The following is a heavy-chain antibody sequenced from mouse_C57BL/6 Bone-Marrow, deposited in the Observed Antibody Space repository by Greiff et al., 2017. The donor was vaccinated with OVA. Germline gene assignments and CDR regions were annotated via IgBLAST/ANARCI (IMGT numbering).Heavy chain of an antibody. CDR3: ASDRYYYSSSHAMDD. J-gene: IGHJ4*01. CDR1: GFTFTDYY. CDR2: IRNKANGYTT. Sequence: EVQGVESGGGLVQPGGSLSLSCAASGFTFTDYYMSWVRQPPGKALEWLGFIRNKANGYTTEYSASVKGRFTISRDNSQSILYLQMNALRAEDSATYFCASDRYYYSSSHAMDDWGQGTSVTVSS. D-gene: IGHD1-1*01. V-gene: IGHV7-3*01.